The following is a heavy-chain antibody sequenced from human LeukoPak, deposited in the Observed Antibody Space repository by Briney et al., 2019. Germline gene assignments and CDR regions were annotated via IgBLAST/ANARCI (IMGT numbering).Heavy chain of an antibody. Sequence: SQTLSLTCTVSGCSISSGDYYWGWLRQPPGKGLEWIGYIYYSGSTYYNPSLKSRVTISVDTSKNQFSLKLSSVTAADTAVYYCARDTHSGYDGYWGQGTLVTVSS. CDR1: GCSISSGDYY. J-gene: IGHJ4*02. D-gene: IGHD5-12*01. CDR3: ARDTHSGYDGY. CDR2: IYYSGST. V-gene: IGHV4-30-4*01.